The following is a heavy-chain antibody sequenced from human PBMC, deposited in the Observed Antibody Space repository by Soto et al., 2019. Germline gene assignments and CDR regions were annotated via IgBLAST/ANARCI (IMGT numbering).Heavy chain of an antibody. D-gene: IGHD3-22*01. CDR1: GFTFSDYY. Sequence: PGGSLRLSCAASGFTFSDYYMSWIRQAPGKGPEWVSYISSSSSYTNYADSVKGRFTISRDNAKASLYLQMNSLRAEDTAVYYFARVGYDSSGYYWGSFDYWGQGTLVTVSS. CDR3: ARVGYDSSGYYWGSFDY. V-gene: IGHV3-11*06. CDR2: ISSSSSYT. J-gene: IGHJ4*02.